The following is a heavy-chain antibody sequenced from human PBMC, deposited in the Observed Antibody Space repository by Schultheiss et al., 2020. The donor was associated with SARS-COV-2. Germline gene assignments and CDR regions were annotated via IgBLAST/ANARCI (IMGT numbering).Heavy chain of an antibody. D-gene: IGHD4-17*01. CDR1: GGSISSYY. Sequence: SETLSLTCTVSGGSISSYYWSWIRQPPGKGLEWIGYIYNSGSTLYNPSLKSRVTMSVDTSKNQFSLKLSSVTAADTAVYYCAKGPEPTTVTTPFDYWGQGTLVTVSS. CDR2: IYNSGST. CDR3: AKGPEPTTVTTPFDY. V-gene: IGHV4-59*12. J-gene: IGHJ4*02.